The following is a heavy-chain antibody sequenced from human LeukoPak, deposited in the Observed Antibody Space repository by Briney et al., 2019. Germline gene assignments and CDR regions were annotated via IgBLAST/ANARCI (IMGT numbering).Heavy chain of an antibody. CDR1: GFTFSSYG. CDR3: AKIPRIAAAGTDL. CDR2: IRYDGSNK. J-gene: IGHJ5*02. V-gene: IGHV3-30*02. Sequence: GGSLRLSCAASGFTFSSYGMHWVRQAPGKGLEWVAFIRYDGSNKYYADSVKGRFTISRDNSKNTLYLQMNSLRAEDTAVYYCAKIPRIAAAGTDLWGQGTLVTVSS. D-gene: IGHD6-13*01.